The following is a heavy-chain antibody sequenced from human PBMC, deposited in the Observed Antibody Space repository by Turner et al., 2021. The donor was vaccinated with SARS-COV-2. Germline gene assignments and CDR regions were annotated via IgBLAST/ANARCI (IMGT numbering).Heavy chain of an antibody. D-gene: IGHD3-22*01. CDR1: GGSFSGYY. CDR3: AKEDRAYDRRRGWSTTRKFES. V-gene: IGHV4-34*01. Sequence: QVQLQQWGAGLLKPSETLSLTCAVYGGSFSGYYWSWIRQPPGKGLEWIGEINHSGSTNYNPSLKSRVTISVDTSKNQFSLKLSSVTAADTAVYYCAKEDRAYDRRRGWSTTRKFESWGQGILVTVSS. J-gene: IGHJ4*02. CDR2: INHSGST.